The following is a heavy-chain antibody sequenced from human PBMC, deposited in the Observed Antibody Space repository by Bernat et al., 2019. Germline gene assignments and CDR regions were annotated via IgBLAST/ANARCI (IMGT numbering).Heavy chain of an antibody. V-gene: IGHV4-4*02. CDR3: ARDDYYDSSGYKPLDY. CDR2: IYHSGST. D-gene: IGHD3-22*01. CDR1: GGSISSSNW. J-gene: IGHJ4*02. Sequence: QVQLQESVPGLVKPSGTLSLTCAVSGGSISSSNWWSWVRQPPGKGVEWIGEIYHSGSTNYNPSLKSRVTISVDKSKNQFSLKLSSVTAADTAVYYCARDDYYDSSGYKPLDYWGQGTLVTVSS.